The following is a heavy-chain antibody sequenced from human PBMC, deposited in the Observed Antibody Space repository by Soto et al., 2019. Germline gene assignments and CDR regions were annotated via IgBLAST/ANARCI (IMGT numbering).Heavy chain of an antibody. CDR3: AKVSVVVLAAGDWFDP. D-gene: IGHD2-15*01. J-gene: IGHJ5*02. CDR2: ISGNSGST. V-gene: IGHV3-23*01. CDR1: GFSFSTYA. Sequence: GGSPRLSCAASGFSFSTYAMTWVRQAPGKGLEWVSGISGNSGSTYYADSVKGRFTVSRDNSKNTVYLQMNSLRGDDTAVYYCAKVSVVVLAAGDWFDPWGQGTLVTVSS.